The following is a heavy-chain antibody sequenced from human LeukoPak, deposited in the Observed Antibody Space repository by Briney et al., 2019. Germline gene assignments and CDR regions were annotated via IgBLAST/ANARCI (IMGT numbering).Heavy chain of an antibody. CDR3: QGVWGYGDYVFDY. CDR2: IYTSGST. Sequence: SQTLSLTCTVSGGSISSGSYYGSSVRQPAGKGLEWIGCIYTSGSTNYNPSLKSRVTISVDTSKNQFSLKLSSVTAADTAVYCCQGVWGYGDYVFDYWGQGTLVTVSS. D-gene: IGHD4-17*01. J-gene: IGHJ4*02. CDR1: GGSISSGSYY. V-gene: IGHV4-61*02.